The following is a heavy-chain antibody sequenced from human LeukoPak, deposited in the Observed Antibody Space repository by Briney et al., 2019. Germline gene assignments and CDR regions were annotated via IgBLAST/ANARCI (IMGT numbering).Heavy chain of an antibody. CDR2: ISAYNGNT. CDR1: GYTFTSYG. J-gene: IGHJ4*02. V-gene: IGHV1-18*01. CDR3: ARGHRYCTNGVCHNDY. Sequence: ASVKVSCKASGYTFTSYGISWVRQAPGQGLEWMGWISAYNGNTNYAQKLQGRVTMTTDTSTSTAYMELRSLRSDDTAVYYCARGHRYCTNGVCHNDYWGQGTLVTVSS. D-gene: IGHD2-8*01.